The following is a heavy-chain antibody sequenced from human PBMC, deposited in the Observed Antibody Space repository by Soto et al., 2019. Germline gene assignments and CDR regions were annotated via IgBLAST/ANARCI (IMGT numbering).Heavy chain of an antibody. J-gene: IGHJ6*03. CDR1: GFTFSSYS. D-gene: IGHD1-1*01. V-gene: IGHV3-48*01. Sequence: GGSLRLSCAASGFTFSSYSMNWVRQAPGKGLEWVSYISSSSSTIYYADSVKGRFTISRDNAKNSLYLQMNSLRAEDTAVYYCARDMERDYYYYYYMDVWGKGTTVTVSS. CDR2: ISSSSSTI. CDR3: ARDMERDYYYYYYMDV.